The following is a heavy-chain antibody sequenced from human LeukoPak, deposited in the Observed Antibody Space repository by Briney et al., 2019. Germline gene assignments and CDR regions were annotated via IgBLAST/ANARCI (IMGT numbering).Heavy chain of an antibody. CDR1: EFTLSNYW. CDR3: AREVPGGRSWFDY. CDR2: IKEDGSVK. Sequence: PGGSLRLSCAASEFTLSNYWLSWVRQAPGKGLEWVANIKEDGSVKNYVASVKGRFTISRDNAKNSLYLQMNSLRAEDTAVYYCAREVPGGRSWFDYWGQGTLVTVSS. V-gene: IGHV3-7*01. J-gene: IGHJ4*02. D-gene: IGHD6-13*01.